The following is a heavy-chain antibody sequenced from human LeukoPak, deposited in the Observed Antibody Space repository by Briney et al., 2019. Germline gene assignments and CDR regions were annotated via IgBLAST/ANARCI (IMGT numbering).Heavy chain of an antibody. J-gene: IGHJ4*02. CDR3: ARPRDSSSQYYFDY. CDR1: GYTFSSYW. CDR2: IYPGDSDI. V-gene: IGHV5-51*01. D-gene: IGHD6-6*01. Sequence: GESLKISCKGSGYTFSSYWIGWVRQMPGKVLEWMGIIYPGDSDIRYSPSFQGQVTISADKSISTAYLQWSSLKASDTAMYFCARPRDSSSQYYFDYWGQGTLVTVSS.